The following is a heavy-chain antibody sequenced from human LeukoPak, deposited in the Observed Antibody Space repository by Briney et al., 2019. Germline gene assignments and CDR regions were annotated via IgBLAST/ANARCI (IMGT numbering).Heavy chain of an antibody. CDR3: ARAAWSATSKFDS. Sequence: ASVKVSCKASGYTFTDYYLHWLRQDPGQGLEWVGWINPNSAGTEYAQEFQGRVTMTRDTSNSTAYMELSRLRPDDTAVYYCARAAWSATSKFDSRGQGTRVTVSS. V-gene: IGHV1-2*02. CDR1: GYTFTDYY. CDR2: INPNSAGT. J-gene: IGHJ5*01. D-gene: IGHD6-13*01.